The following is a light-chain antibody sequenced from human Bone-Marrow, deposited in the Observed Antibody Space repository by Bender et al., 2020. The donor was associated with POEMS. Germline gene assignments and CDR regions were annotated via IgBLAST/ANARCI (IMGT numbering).Light chain of an antibody. CDR3: AAWEDSLNGWV. CDR1: SSNIGTNP. Sequence: QSVLTQPPSASGTPGQRVTIPCSGISSNIGTNPVNWYQQLPGTAPKLLIYINNQRPSGVPDRFSGSKSGTSASLAISGLQSEDEADYYCAAWEDSLNGWVFGGGTKLTVL. J-gene: IGLJ3*02. CDR2: INN. V-gene: IGLV1-44*01.